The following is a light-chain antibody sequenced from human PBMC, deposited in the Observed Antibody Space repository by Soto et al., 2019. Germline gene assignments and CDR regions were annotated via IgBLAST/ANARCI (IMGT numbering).Light chain of an antibody. CDR3: LQYDNLFT. CDR2: DAS. CDR1: QDISNY. J-gene: IGKJ3*01. V-gene: IGKV1-33*01. Sequence: DIQMTQSPSSLSASVGDRVTITCQASQDISNYLNWYQQKPGKAPKLLIYDASNLETGVPSMFSGSGSWTDFTFTISSLQPEDIATYYCLQYDNLFTFGSGTKVDIK.